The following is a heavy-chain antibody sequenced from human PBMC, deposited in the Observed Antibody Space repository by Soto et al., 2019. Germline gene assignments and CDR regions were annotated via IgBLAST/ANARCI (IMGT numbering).Heavy chain of an antibody. J-gene: IGHJ4*02. V-gene: IGHV5-51*01. D-gene: IGHD6-19*01. CDR1: GYSFTNYW. CDR2: IYPADSDT. CDR3: ARPDSNGWYDY. Sequence: GEALNLSCNGSGYSFTNYWIAWVRQMPGKGLEWMAIIYPADSDTRYSPSFQGQVTISADRSVSTAYLQWNSLKASDTAIYYCARPDSNGWYDYWGQGTPVTVSS.